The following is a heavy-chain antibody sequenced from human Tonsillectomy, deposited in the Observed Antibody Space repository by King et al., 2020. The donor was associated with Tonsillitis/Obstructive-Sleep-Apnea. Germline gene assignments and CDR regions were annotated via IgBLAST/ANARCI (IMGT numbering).Heavy chain of an antibody. Sequence: LQLQESGPGLVKPSETLSLTCTVSGGSISSSSYYWGWIRQPPGKGLEWIGSIYYSGSTYYNPSLKSRVTISVDTSKNQFSLKLSSVTAADTAVYYCASLGDQGSSWYLPYYYYYYGMDVWGQGTTVTVSS. D-gene: IGHD6-13*01. CDR2: IYYSGST. CDR1: GGSISSSSYY. CDR3: ASLGDQGSSWYLPYYYYYYGMDV. J-gene: IGHJ6*02. V-gene: IGHV4-39*01.